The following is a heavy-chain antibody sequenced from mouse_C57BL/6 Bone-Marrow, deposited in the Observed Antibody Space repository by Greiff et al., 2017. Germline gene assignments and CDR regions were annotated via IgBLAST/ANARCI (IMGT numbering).Heavy chain of an antibody. CDR3: TRPSGNWYFDV. D-gene: IGHD4-1*01. CDR2: IRNNANNHAT. V-gene: IGHV6-6*01. Sequence: EVKLMESGGGLVQPGGSMKLSCAASGFTFSDAWMDWVRQSPEKGLEWVAEIRNNANNHATSYAESVKGKFTISRDDSKSSVYLEMNSLRAEDTGIYYCTRPSGNWYFDVWGTGTTVTVSS. J-gene: IGHJ1*03. CDR1: GFTFSDAW.